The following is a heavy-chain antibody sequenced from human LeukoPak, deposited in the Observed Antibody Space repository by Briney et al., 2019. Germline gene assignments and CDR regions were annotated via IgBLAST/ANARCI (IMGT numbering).Heavy chain of an antibody. Sequence: GGSLRLSCAASGFTFSSYGMHWVRQAPGKGLEWVAVIWYDGSNKYYADSVKGRFTISRDNSKNTLYLQMNSLRAEDTAVYYCARDGQQLVTGLVGDEYFQHWGQGTLVTVSS. D-gene: IGHD6-13*01. CDR3: ARDGQQLVTGLVGDEYFQH. CDR1: GFTFSSYG. J-gene: IGHJ1*01. V-gene: IGHV3-33*01. CDR2: IWYDGSNK.